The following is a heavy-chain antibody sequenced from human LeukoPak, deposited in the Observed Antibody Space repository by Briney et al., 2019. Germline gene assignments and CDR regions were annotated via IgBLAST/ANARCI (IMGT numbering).Heavy chain of an antibody. V-gene: IGHV3-23*01. CDR1: GFTFTTYA. CDR3: ARDQYSGSYGSFDY. Sequence: GGSLRLSCAASGFTFTTYAMTWVRQAPGKGLEWVSTISNADSGDNTYYADSVKGRFTISRDNSKNTLYLQMNSLRAEDTAVYYCARDQYSGSYGSFDYWGQGTLVTVSS. CDR2: ISNADSGDNT. J-gene: IGHJ4*02. D-gene: IGHD1-26*01.